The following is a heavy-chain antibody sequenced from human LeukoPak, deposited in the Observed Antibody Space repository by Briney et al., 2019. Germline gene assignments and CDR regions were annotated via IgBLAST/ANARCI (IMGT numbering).Heavy chain of an antibody. J-gene: IGHJ4*02. CDR3: ARAGGSGLIDY. CDR2: IYYSGST. D-gene: IGHD6-19*01. CDR1: GGSISSGGYS. Sequence: PSETLSLTCAVSGGSISSGGYSWSGIRQPPGKGLEWIGYIYYSGSTYYNPSLKSRVTISINTSKNQFSLKLTSVTAADTAVYYCARAGGSGLIDYWGQGTLVTVSS. V-gene: IGHV4-30-4*07.